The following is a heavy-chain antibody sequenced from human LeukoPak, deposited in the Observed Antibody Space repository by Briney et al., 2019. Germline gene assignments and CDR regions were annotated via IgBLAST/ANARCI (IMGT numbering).Heavy chain of an antibody. V-gene: IGHV6-1*01. CDR1: GDSVSSNSAA. D-gene: IGHD2-2*01. Sequence: SQTLSLTCAISGDSVSSNSAAWNWIRQSPSRGLEWLGRTYYRSKWYNDYAVSVKSRITINPDTSKNQFSLQLNSVTPEDTAVYYCARGSSTSWAVVSDGMDVWGQGTTVTVSS. CDR2: TYYRSKWYN. J-gene: IGHJ6*02. CDR3: ARGSSTSWAVVSDGMDV.